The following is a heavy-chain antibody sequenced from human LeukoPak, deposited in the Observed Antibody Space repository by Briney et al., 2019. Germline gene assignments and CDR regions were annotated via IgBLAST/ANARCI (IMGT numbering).Heavy chain of an antibody. Sequence: ASVEVSCKASGYTFTGYYMHWVRQAPGQGLEWMGIINPSGGSTSYAQKFQGRVTMTRDTSTSTVYMELSSLRSEDTAVYYCARDPSSGFFDYWGQGTLVTVSS. CDR2: INPSGGST. CDR1: GYTFTGYY. J-gene: IGHJ4*02. CDR3: ARDPSSGFFDY. V-gene: IGHV1-46*01.